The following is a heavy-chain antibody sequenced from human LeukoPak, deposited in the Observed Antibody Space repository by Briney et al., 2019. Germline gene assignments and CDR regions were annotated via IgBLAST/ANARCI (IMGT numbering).Heavy chain of an antibody. V-gene: IGHV1-69*04. CDR3: ARDGEIVVVPAAILDY. J-gene: IGHJ4*02. CDR2: IIPILGIA. CDR1: GGTFSSYA. Sequence: GASVKVSCKASGGTFSSYAISWVRQAPGQGLQWMGRIIPILGIANYAQKFQGRVTITADKSTSTAYMELSSLRSEDTAVYYCARDGEIVVVPAAILDYWGQGTLVTVSS. D-gene: IGHD2-2*01.